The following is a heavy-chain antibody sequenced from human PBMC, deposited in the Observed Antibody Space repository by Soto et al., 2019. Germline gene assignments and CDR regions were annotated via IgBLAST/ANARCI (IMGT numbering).Heavy chain of an antibody. CDR3: ARVSGYSFLDY. CDR2: INAGNGNT. V-gene: IGHV1-3*05. D-gene: IGHD5-12*01. CDR1: GYTFTNYD. Sequence: QVQLVQSGAEEKKPGASVKVSCKASGYTFTNYDMHWVRQAPGQRLEWMGWINAGNGNTKYSQKFQGRVTITMDTPASTAYMELSIQRSEHTAVYYSARVSGYSFLDYWGQGTLVTVSS. J-gene: IGHJ4*02.